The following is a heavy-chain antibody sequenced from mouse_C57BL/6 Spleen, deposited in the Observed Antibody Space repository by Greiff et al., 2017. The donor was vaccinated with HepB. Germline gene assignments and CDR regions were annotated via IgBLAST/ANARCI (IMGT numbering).Heavy chain of an antibody. CDR1: GYTFTSYW. J-gene: IGHJ3*01. Sequence: QVQLQQSGAELAKPGASVKLSCKASGYTFTSYWMHWVKQRPGQGLEWIGWIYPRDGSTKYNEKFKGKATLTVDTSSSTAYMELHSLTSEDSAVYFCARQFAYWGQGTLVTVSA. CDR2: IYPRDGST. CDR3: ARQFAY. V-gene: IGHV1-85*01.